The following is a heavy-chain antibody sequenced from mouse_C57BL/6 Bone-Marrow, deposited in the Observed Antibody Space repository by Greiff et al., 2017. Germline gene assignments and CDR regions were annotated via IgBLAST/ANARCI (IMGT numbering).Heavy chain of an antibody. V-gene: IGHV1-81*01. CDR2: IYPRSGNT. D-gene: IGHD2-4*01. Sequence: QVQLKESGAELARPGASVKLSCKASGYTFTSYGISWVKQRTGQGLEWIGEIYPRSGNTYYNEKFKGKATLTADKSSSTAYMELRSLTSEDSAVYFCEVYDYDGGFAYWGQGTLVTVSA. J-gene: IGHJ3*01. CDR3: EVYDYDGGFAY. CDR1: GYTFTSYG.